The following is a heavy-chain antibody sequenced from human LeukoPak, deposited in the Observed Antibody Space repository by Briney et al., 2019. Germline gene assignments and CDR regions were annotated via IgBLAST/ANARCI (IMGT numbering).Heavy chain of an antibody. CDR2: ISCYNGNT. V-gene: IGHV1-18*01. J-gene: IGHJ3*01. CDR3: AREGEYYSESGNLVDASDV. D-gene: IGHD3-10*01. Sequence: GASVKVSCKASGYTFTSYGINWVRQAPGQGLEWMGWISCYNGNTNYAQKLQGRVTITADTSTYTAYLEMSSLTSEDTAVYYCAREGEYYSESGNLVDASDVWGQGTMVTVSA. CDR1: GYTFTSYG.